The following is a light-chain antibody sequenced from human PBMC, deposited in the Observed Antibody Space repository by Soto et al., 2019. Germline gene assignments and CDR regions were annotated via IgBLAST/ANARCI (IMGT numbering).Light chain of an antibody. J-gene: IGKJ1*01. CDR1: QDVGRY. CDR3: QHYKNYPWT. CDR2: GAS. V-gene: IGKV1-8*01. Sequence: IRMTQSPSSLSASAGDRVAIACRASQDVGRYLAWYQQKPGQAPKRLIYGASTLQSGVPSRFSGGGSGTDCTLTISCLQAEDFATYYCQHYKNYPWTFGQGTKVEIK.